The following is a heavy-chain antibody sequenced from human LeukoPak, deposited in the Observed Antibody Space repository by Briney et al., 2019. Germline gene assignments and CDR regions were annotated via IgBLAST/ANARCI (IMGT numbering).Heavy chain of an antibody. V-gene: IGHV4-59*08. J-gene: IGHJ4*02. CDR2: IYYSGST. Sequence: PSETLSLTCTVSGGSISSHYWSWIRQSPGKGLEWIGYIYYSGSTNYNPSLESRVTISVDTSKNQFSLKLSSVTAADTAVYYCARHSGSRPLGIDYWGQGTLVTVSS. CDR3: ARHSGSRPLGIDY. D-gene: IGHD3-10*01. CDR1: GGSISSHY.